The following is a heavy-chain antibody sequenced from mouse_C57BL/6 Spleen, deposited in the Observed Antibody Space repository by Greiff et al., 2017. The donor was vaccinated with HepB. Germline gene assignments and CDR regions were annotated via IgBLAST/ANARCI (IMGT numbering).Heavy chain of an antibody. V-gene: IGHV1-26*01. J-gene: IGHJ2*01. CDR1: GYTFTDYY. CDR3: ARAGSLYYDYVYYFDY. D-gene: IGHD2-4*01. CDR2: INPNNGGT. Sequence: EVKLQHSGPELVKPGASVKISCKVSGYTFTDYYINWVKQSHGKSLEWIGDINPNNGGTSYNQKFKGKATLTVDKSSSTAYMELRSLTSEDSAVYYCARAGSLYYDYVYYFDYWGQGTTLTVSS.